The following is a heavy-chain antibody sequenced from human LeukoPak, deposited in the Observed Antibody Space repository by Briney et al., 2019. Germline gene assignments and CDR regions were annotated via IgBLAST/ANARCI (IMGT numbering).Heavy chain of an antibody. J-gene: IGHJ4*02. CDR3: AKDGGSWQFDY. D-gene: IGHD6-13*01. V-gene: IGHV3-23*01. CDR1: GFTFSSYG. CDR2: ISGIGGST. Sequence: GGSLRLSCAASGFTFSSYGLSWVRQAPGKGLEWVSAISGIGGSTYHADSVKGRFTISRDNYKNTLYLQMNSLRAEDTAVYYCAKDGGSWQFDYWGQGTLVTVSS.